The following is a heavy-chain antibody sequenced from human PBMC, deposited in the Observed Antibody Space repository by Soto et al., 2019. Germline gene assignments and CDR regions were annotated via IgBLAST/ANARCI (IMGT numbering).Heavy chain of an antibody. Sequence: QVQVVQSGVEVRRPGSSVKVSCKASGDTFKNCVISWVRQAPGQGLEWMGGIIPLFGTTDFAQRFQGRLTLTTAESTTTAYKELSRLRSADTATYYCAAELGVGTFSVVWGQGTTVIVSS. CDR3: AAELGVGTFSVV. J-gene: IGHJ6*02. CDR2: IIPLFGTT. V-gene: IGHV1-69*01. D-gene: IGHD7-27*01. CDR1: GDTFKNCV.